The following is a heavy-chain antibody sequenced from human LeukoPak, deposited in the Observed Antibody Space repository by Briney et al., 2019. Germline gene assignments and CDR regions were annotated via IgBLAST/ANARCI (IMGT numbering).Heavy chain of an antibody. Sequence: GGSLRLSCAASGCTFSSYGMHWVRQAPGKGLEWVAFIRYDGSNKYYADSVKGRFTISRDNSKNTLYLQMNSLRAEDTAVYYCAKIGPITSDYWGQGTLVTVSS. J-gene: IGHJ4*02. D-gene: IGHD1-20*01. V-gene: IGHV3-30*02. CDR2: IRYDGSNK. CDR1: GCTFSSYG. CDR3: AKIGPITSDY.